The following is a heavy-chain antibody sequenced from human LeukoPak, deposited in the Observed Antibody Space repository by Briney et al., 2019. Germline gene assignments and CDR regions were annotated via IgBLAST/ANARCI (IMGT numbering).Heavy chain of an antibody. J-gene: IGHJ5*02. D-gene: IGHD6-13*01. CDR3: ARGVGSSSWYNWSDP. CDR1: GGSISSHY. Sequence: SETLSLTCTVSGGSISSHYWSWIRQPPGKGLEWIGYIYYSGSTNYNPSLKSRVTISVDTSKNQFSLKLSSVTAADTAVYYCARGVGSSSWYNWSDPWGQGTLVTVSS. CDR2: IYYSGST. V-gene: IGHV4-59*11.